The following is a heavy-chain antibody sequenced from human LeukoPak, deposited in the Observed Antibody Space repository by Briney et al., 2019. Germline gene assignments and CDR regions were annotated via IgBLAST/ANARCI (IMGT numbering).Heavy chain of an antibody. CDR1: GFAFSDYY. D-gene: IGHD3-16*02. CDR2: ISGSSGVL. Sequence: GGSLRLSCAASGFAFSDYYMSWIRQAPGKGLEWVSDISGSSGVLYYGASVKGRFTISRDNSKRSLYLEMKNLRVEDTAIYYCARDVTSSYPGRPFDFWGQGTMVTVSS. J-gene: IGHJ3*01. V-gene: IGHV3-11*01. CDR3: ARDVTSSYPGRPFDF.